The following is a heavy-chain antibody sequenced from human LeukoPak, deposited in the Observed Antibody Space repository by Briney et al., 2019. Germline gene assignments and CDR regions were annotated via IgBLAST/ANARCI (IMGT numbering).Heavy chain of an antibody. D-gene: IGHD3-22*01. J-gene: IGHJ4*02. V-gene: IGHV3-23*01. Sequence: PGRSLRLSCAASGFTFSNHAMSWVRLAPGKGLEWVSAIGGTDGSTYYADSVKGRFTISRDNSKDTLYLQMNSLTVEDTATYYCAKRDSSGSYPYYFDYWGQGTLVTVCS. CDR3: AKRDSSGSYPYYFDY. CDR2: IGGTDGST. CDR1: GFTFSNHA.